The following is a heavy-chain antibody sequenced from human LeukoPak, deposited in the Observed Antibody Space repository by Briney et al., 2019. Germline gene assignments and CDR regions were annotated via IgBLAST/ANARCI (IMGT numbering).Heavy chain of an antibody. CDR2: ISFDGNIK. Sequence: GGSLRLSCAASGFTFSSYGMHWVRQAPGKGLDWVAVISFDGNIKYYADSVKGRFTISRDNSKNTLYLQMNSLRAEDTAVYYCAKSDDPSSLYYYYYMDVWGKGTTVTVSS. CDR1: GFTFSSYG. V-gene: IGHV3-30*18. CDR3: AKSDDPSSLYYYYYMDV. J-gene: IGHJ6*03. D-gene: IGHD6-13*01.